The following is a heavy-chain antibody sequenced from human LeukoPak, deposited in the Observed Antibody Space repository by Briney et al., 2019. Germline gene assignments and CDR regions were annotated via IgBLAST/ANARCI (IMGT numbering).Heavy chain of an antibody. D-gene: IGHD3-10*01. CDR1: GGSISSYY. CDR2: IYYSGST. V-gene: IGHV4-59*12. Sequence: SETLSLTCTVSGGSISSYYWSWIRQPPGKGLEWIGYIYYSGSTNYNPSLKSRVTISVDTSKNQFSLKLSSVTAADTAVYYCASAGITMVRGVLLGYFDYWGQGTLVTVSS. J-gene: IGHJ4*02. CDR3: ASAGITMVRGVLLGYFDY.